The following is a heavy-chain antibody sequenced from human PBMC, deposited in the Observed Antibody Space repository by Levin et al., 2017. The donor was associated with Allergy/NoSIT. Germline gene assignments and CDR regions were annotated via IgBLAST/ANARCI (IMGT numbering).Heavy chain of an antibody. V-gene: IGHV1-2*02. J-gene: IGHJ4*02. D-gene: IGHD3-22*01. CDR3: ARNYYDSSGYYAPGDY. CDR1: GYTFTGYY. Sequence: ASVKVSCKASGYTFTGYYMHWVRQAPGQGLEWMGWINPNSGGTNYAQKFQGRVTMTRDTSISTAYMELSRLRSDDTAVYYCARNYYDSSGYYAPGDYWGQGTLVTVSS. CDR2: INPNSGGT.